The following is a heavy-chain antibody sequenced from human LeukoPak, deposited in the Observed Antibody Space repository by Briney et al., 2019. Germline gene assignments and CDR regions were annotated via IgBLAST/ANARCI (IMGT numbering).Heavy chain of an antibody. Sequence: GGSLRLSCAASGFTFSDYYMSWIRQAPGKGLEWVSYISSSGSTIYYADSVKGRFTISRDNAKNSLYLQMNSLRAEDTAVYYCARDFPSYYYDSSGYYDAFDIWGQGTMVTVSS. CDR3: ARDFPSYYYDSSGYYDAFDI. CDR2: ISSSGSTI. J-gene: IGHJ3*02. CDR1: GFTFSDYY. D-gene: IGHD3-22*01. V-gene: IGHV3-11*04.